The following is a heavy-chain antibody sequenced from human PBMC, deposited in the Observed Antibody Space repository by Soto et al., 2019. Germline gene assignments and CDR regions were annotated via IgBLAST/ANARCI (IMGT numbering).Heavy chain of an antibody. CDR3: ARDTYDTTGYALDY. CDR2: ISTFHGNT. D-gene: IGHD3-22*01. J-gene: IGHJ4*02. Sequence: ASLKLYRKSSGYTYTGYRISCRLLELGQGLEWMGWISTFHGNTNYAQRFQGSVTMTTDTSTSTAYMELRSLTSDDTAIYYCARDTYDTTGYALDYWGQGTLVTVSS. CDR1: GYTYTGYR. V-gene: IGHV1-18*04.